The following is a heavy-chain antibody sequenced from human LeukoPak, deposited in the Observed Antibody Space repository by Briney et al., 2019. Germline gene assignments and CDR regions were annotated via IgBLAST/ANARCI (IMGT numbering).Heavy chain of an antibody. CDR3: ARDGSDSTGYYYAL. Sequence: GGSLRLSCAASGFTFSSYWMSWVRQAPGKGLEWVANIKQDGSEKYYVDSVKGRFTISRDNAKNSLYLQMNSLRAEDTAVYYCARDGSDSTGYYYALWGQGTLVTVSS. D-gene: IGHD3-22*01. CDR1: GFTFSSYW. J-gene: IGHJ4*02. V-gene: IGHV3-7*01. CDR2: IKQDGSEK.